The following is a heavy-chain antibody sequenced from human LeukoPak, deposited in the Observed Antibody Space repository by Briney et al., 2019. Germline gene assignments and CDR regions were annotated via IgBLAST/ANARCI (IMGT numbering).Heavy chain of an antibody. J-gene: IGHJ5*02. CDR1: GFTFDDYG. CDR3: ARDLVAVAGTLRFDP. V-gene: IGHV3-20*04. Sequence: GGSLRLSCAASGFTFDDYGMSWVRQAPGKGLEWVSGINWNGGSTGYADSVKGRFTISRDNAKNSLYPQMNSLRAEDTALYYCARDLVAVAGTLRFDPWGQGTLVTVSS. CDR2: INWNGGST. D-gene: IGHD6-19*01.